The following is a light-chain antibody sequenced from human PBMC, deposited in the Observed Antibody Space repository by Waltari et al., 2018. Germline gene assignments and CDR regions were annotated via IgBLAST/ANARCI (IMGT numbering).Light chain of an antibody. CDR2: GAS. J-gene: IGKJ2*01. V-gene: IGKV3-15*01. Sequence: EIVMTQSPATLSVSPGERATLSCSASQSVGSDLAWYQQKPGQAPSLLIYGASTRVTGVPARFSGSVSGTEFTLTISSLQSEDFAVYYCQRYNKWPPYTFGQGTKLEIK. CDR3: QRYNKWPPYT. CDR1: QSVGSD.